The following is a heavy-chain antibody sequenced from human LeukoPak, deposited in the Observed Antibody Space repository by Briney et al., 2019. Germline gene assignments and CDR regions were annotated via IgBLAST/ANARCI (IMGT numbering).Heavy chain of an antibody. CDR3: ARGVREPQLPNLPFDY. J-gene: IGHJ4*02. CDR2: IYHSGSS. Sequence: PSETLSLTCTVSGGSINNGGYYWSWIRQPPGKGLEWIGYIYHSGSSYYNPSLKSRVTISVDRSKNQFSLKLSSVTAADTAVYYCARGVREPQLPNLPFDYWGQGTLVTVSS. D-gene: IGHD2-2*01. V-gene: IGHV4-30-2*01. CDR1: GGSINNGGYY.